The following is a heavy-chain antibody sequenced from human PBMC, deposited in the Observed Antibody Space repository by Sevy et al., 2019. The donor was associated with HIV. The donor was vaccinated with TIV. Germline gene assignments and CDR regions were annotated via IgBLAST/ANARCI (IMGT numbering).Heavy chain of an antibody. D-gene: IGHD1-7*01. V-gene: IGHV3-21*01. CDR2: ISSSGRYI. J-gene: IGHJ4*02. Sequence: GGSLRLACAASGFTFSAYVMNWVRRGPGKGLEWVSSISSSGRYIYYADSVQGRFTISRDNAEDSLYLQMNNLRAEDTAVYYCARDALSGTSAYWGQGTLVTVSS. CDR1: GFTFSAYV. CDR3: ARDALSGTSAY.